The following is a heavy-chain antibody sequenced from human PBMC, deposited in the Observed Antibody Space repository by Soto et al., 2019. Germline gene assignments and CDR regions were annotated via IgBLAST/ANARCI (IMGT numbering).Heavy chain of an antibody. Sequence: SVKVSCKASGFTFTHSAMQWVRQARGQSLEWIGWIVVGSGNTNYAPKFQERVTITWDMSTFTAYMELSSLRSEDTAVYYCAAGRNRITMIVWGQGTTVTVSS. J-gene: IGHJ6*02. CDR2: IVVGSGNT. D-gene: IGHD3-22*01. CDR3: AAGRNRITMIV. V-gene: IGHV1-58*02. CDR1: GFTFTHSA.